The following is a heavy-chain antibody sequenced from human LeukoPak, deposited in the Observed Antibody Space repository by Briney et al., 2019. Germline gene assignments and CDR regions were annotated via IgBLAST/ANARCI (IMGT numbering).Heavy chain of an antibody. V-gene: IGHV4-59*08. J-gene: IGHJ4*02. CDR3: ARTYCRGGSCHFDY. CDR2: IYYSGST. CDR1: GGSISSYY. D-gene: IGHD2-15*01. Sequence: SESLSLTCTVSGGSISSYYWSWIRQPPGKGLEWIGYIYYSGSTDSNPSLKSRVTISVDTSKNQISLKLSSVTAADTAVYYCARTYCRGGSCHFDYWGQGTLVTVSS.